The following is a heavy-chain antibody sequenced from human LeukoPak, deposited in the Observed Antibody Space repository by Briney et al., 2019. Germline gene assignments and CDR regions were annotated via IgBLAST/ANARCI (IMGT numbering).Heavy chain of an antibody. CDR2: ISANSGNT. V-gene: IGHV1-18*01. CDR1: GYTFTSNG. CDR3: ARDKNYRFDY. Sequence: GASVKVSCKASGYTFTSNGISWVRQAPGKGLEWMGWISANSGNTNYAQKMQGRVTMTTETSSSTAYMELRNPRSDDTAVYYCARDKNYRFDYWGQGTLVTVSS. J-gene: IGHJ4*02. D-gene: IGHD5-24*01.